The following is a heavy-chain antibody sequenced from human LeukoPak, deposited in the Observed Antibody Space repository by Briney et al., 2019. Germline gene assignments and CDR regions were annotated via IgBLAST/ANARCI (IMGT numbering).Heavy chain of an antibody. V-gene: IGHV3-23*01. Sequence: GGSLRLSCAASGFTFSSYAMNWVRQAPGKGLEWVSFISGSGDTTYYADSVKGRFTISRDSSKNTLYLQMNSLRAEDTAVYYCANSRGESRGASNYWGQGTLVTVSS. D-gene: IGHD1-26*01. CDR3: ANSRGESRGASNY. CDR2: ISGSGDTT. J-gene: IGHJ4*02. CDR1: GFTFSSYA.